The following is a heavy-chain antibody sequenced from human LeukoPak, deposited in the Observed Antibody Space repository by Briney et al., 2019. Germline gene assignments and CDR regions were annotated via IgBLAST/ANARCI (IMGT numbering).Heavy chain of an antibody. CDR3: ARGGYSGTYFFDY. Sequence: GESLRLSCAASGFTFSNYAIHWVRQAPGKGLEWVAVVWYDGTNIHYVDSVKGRFTISRDNSKSTLYLQMNSLTAEDTAVYYCARGGYSGTYFFDYWSQGTPVTVSS. D-gene: IGHD1-26*01. CDR1: GFTFSNYA. V-gene: IGHV3-33*08. J-gene: IGHJ4*02. CDR2: VWYDGTNI.